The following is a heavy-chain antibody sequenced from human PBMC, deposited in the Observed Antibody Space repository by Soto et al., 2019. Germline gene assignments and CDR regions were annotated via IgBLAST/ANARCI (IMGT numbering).Heavy chain of an antibody. J-gene: IGHJ5*02. CDR2: MSAYNGNT. V-gene: IGHV1-18*01. Sequence: QVQLVKSGAEVKKPGASVKVSCKASGYTFTSYGISWVRQAPGQGREWMGWMSAYNGNTNYAQKLHGRVTMTTDTSTSTAYLELRILRSDDTAVYYCARATYGDYLDWFDPWGQGTLVTVSS. D-gene: IGHD4-17*01. CDR3: ARATYGDYLDWFDP. CDR1: GYTFTSYG.